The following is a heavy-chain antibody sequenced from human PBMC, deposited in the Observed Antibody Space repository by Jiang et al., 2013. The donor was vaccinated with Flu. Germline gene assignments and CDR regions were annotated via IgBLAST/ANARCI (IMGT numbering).Heavy chain of an antibody. D-gene: IGHD6-6*01. CDR3: AKDLGIAARPPSEYFQH. CDR1: GFTFSSYG. CDR2: ISYDGSNK. J-gene: IGHJ1*01. Sequence: VQLVESGGGVVQPGRSLRLPCAASGFTFSSYGMHWVRQAPGKGLERVAVISYDGSNKYYADSVKGRFTISRGNSKNTLYLQMNSLRAEDTAVYYCAKDLGIAARPPSEYFQHWGQGTLVTVSS. V-gene: IGHV3-30*18.